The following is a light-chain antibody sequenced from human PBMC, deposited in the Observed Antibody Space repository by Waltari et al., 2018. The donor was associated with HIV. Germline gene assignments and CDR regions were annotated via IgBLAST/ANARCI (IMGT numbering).Light chain of an antibody. V-gene: IGLV2-8*01. CDR1: RSDVGGYNH. CDR3: VSYAGVRDRWV. Sequence: SALTQPPSASGSPGQSVTISCTGTRSDVGGYNHVSWYQQHPGKAPHGLVYEVTKRPPGVPNRFSGSKSCKTASLTVSRLQAEDDADYYCVSYAGVRDRWVFGGGTKLTVL. J-gene: IGLJ3*02. CDR2: EVT.